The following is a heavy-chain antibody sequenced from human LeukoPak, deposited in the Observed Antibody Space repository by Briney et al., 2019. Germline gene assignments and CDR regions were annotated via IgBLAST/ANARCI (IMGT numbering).Heavy chain of an antibody. D-gene: IGHD3-22*01. J-gene: IGHJ4*02. CDR2: INSDGSST. V-gene: IGHV3-74*01. CDR3: ARGDRYYYDSSGYHGY. Sequence: GGSLRLSCAASGFTFSSYWMHWVRQAPGKGLVWVSRINSDGSSTSYADSVKGRFTISRDNAKNTLYLQMNSLRAEDTAVYHCARGDRYYYDSSGYHGYWGQGTLVTVSS. CDR1: GFTFSSYW.